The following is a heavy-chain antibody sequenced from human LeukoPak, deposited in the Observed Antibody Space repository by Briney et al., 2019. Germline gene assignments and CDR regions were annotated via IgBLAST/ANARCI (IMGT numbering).Heavy chain of an antibody. Sequence: SETLSLTCTVSGGSISSTTYYWGWIRQPPGKGLEWIGTIYYSGSTYYNPSLKSRVTISVDTSRNQFSLKLSSVTAADTAVYYCARGHTVKYFDYWGQGTLVTVSS. CDR3: ARGHTVKYFDY. J-gene: IGHJ4*02. CDR1: GGSISSTTYY. D-gene: IGHD4-11*01. CDR2: IYYSGST. V-gene: IGHV4-39*07.